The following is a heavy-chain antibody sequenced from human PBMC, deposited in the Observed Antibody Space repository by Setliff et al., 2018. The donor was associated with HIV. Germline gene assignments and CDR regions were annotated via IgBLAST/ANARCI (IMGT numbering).Heavy chain of an antibody. CDR3: ARDRSGSGWFDP. CDR2: ISTYNGNA. J-gene: IGHJ5*02. Sequence: ASVKVSCKASGYTFTNYDINWVRQSPGQGLEWMGWISTYNGNANYAQKFQGRVTMTTHTSTTTAHMELRSLRSDDTAVYYCARDRSGSGWFDPWGQGTLVTVSS. D-gene: IGHD6-19*01. CDR1: GYTFTNYD. V-gene: IGHV1-18*01.